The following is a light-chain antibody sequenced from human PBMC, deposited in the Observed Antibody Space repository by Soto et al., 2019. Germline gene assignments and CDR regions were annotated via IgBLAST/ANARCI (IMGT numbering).Light chain of an antibody. CDR1: SSNIGAGYD. CDR3: QSHDSSLNSWV. J-gene: IGLJ3*02. CDR2: GNT. V-gene: IGLV1-40*01. Sequence: QSVLTQPPSMSGAPGQRVTISCTGSSSNIGAGYDVHWYQLLPGTAPKLLIYGNTNRPSGVPDRFSGSKSGTSASLAITGRRAEEEADYYCQSHDSSLNSWVFGGGTKLTVL.